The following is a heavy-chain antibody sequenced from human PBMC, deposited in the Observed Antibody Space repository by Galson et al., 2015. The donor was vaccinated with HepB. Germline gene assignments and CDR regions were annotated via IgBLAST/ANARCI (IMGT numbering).Heavy chain of an antibody. CDR1: GDSVSSNSAA. V-gene: IGHV6-1*01. CDR3: ARAPGIAVAGIIVAFDI. Sequence: CAISGDSVSSNSAAWNWIRQSPSRGLEWLGRTYYRSKWYNDYAVSVESRITINPDTSKNQISLQLNSVTPEDTAVYYCARAPGIAVAGIIVAFDIWGQGTMVTVSS. J-gene: IGHJ3*02. D-gene: IGHD6-19*01. CDR2: TYYRSKWYN.